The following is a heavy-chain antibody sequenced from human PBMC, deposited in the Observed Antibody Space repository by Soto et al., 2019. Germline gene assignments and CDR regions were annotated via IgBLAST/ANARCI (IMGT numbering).Heavy chain of an antibody. J-gene: IGHJ6*02. Sequence: QVQLVESGGGVVQPGRSLRLSCAASGFTFSSYATHWVRQAPGKGLEWVAVISYDGSNKYYADSVKGRFTISRDNSKNTLYLQMNSLRAEDTAVYYCARGMVRGYGMDVWGQGTTVTVSS. V-gene: IGHV3-30-3*01. CDR1: GFTFSSYA. D-gene: IGHD3-10*01. CDR3: ARGMVRGYGMDV. CDR2: ISYDGSNK.